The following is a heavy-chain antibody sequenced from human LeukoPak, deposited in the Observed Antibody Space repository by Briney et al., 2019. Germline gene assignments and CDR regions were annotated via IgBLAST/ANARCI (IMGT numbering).Heavy chain of an antibody. V-gene: IGHV1-24*01. CDR3: VSDPTTMIRGVIIEGFDP. Sequence: ASVKVSCKVSGYTLTEISMHWVRQAPGKGLERMGGFDPEEGEAIYAQKFQGRVTMTEDTSTDTAYMELSSLRSEDTAVFYCVSDPTTMIRGVIIEGFDPWGQGTLVTVSS. D-gene: IGHD3-10*01. J-gene: IGHJ5*02. CDR2: FDPEEGEA. CDR1: GYTLTEIS.